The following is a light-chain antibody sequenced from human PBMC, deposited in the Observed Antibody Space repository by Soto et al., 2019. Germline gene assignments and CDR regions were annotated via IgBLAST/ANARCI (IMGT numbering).Light chain of an antibody. J-gene: IGLJ1*01. CDR2: RNS. V-gene: IGLV1-47*01. CDR1: KSDIGSNY. CDR3: TSWHDILNGHV. Sequence: QSVLTQPPSASGAPGQRVTFSCSGSKSDIGSNYVFWYQQLPGMAPKLLIYRNSQRPSGVPDRFSGSKSGTSASLAISGLRSEDEADYYCTSWHDILNGHVFGTGTKVTVL.